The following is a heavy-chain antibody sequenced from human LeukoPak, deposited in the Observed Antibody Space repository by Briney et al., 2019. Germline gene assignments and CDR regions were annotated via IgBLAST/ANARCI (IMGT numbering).Heavy chain of an antibody. CDR2: ISGSGGST. CDR3: AKLIGGVDTAMVDY. V-gene: IGHV3-23*01. Sequence: TGGSLRLSCAASGFTFSSYAMSWVRQAPGKGLEWVSAISGSGGSTYYADSVKGRFTISRDNSKNTLYLQMNSLRAEDTAVYYCAKLIGGVDTAMVDYWGQGTLVTVSS. J-gene: IGHJ4*02. D-gene: IGHD5-18*01. CDR1: GFTFSSYA.